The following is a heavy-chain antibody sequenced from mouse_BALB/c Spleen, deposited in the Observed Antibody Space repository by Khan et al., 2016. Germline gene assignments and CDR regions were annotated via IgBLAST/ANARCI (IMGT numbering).Heavy chain of an antibody. D-gene: IGHD1-1*01. CDR1: GFSLSTSGMG. Sequence: QVTLNVSGPGILQPSQTLSLTCSFSGFSLSTSGMGVGWIRQPSGKGLEWLAHTWWDDVKRSTPASKSRLTISKATSRRQVFLKTASVDTADTATCDCARIGIYYYGREDYYAMDYWGQGTSVTVSS. V-gene: IGHV8-8*01. CDR3: ARIGIYYYGREDYYAMDY. CDR2: TWWDDVK. J-gene: IGHJ4*01.